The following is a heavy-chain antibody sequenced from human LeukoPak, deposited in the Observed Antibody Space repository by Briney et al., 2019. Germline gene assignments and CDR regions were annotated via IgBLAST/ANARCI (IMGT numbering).Heavy chain of an antibody. D-gene: IGHD3-22*01. CDR2: SSSSGSTI. Sequence: PGGSLRLSCAASGFTFSDYYMSWIRQAPGKGLEWVSYSSSSGSTIYYADPVKGRFTISRDNAKSSLYLQMNSLRAEDTAVYYCARVGGGAYASSGYYYVFFDYWGQGTLVTVSS. V-gene: IGHV3-11*01. CDR3: ARVGGGAYASSGYYYVFFDY. J-gene: IGHJ4*02. CDR1: GFTFSDYY.